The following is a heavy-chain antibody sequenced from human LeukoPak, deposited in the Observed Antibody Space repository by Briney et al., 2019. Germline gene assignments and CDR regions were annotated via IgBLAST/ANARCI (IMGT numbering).Heavy chain of an antibody. J-gene: IGHJ4*02. CDR2: FYYSGIT. CDR1: GGSISSSSYY. D-gene: IGHD5-18*01. V-gene: IGHV4-61*05. CDR3: AEGVTSYYFDY. Sequence: SETLSLTCTVSGGSISSSSYYWGWIRQPPGKGLEWIGYFYYSGITNYNPSLKSRVTISVDTSKNQFSLKLSSVTAADTAVYYCAEGVTSYYFDYWGQGTLVTVSS.